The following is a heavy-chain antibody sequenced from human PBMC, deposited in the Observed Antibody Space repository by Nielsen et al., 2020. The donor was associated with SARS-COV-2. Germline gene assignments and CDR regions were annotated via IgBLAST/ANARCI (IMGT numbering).Heavy chain of an antibody. Sequence: GGSLRLSCAASGFTFSSYGMHWVRQSPEKGLMWVAHIDYEGSLTSYADSVKGRFTISRDNAKNIVYLQMNSLRVEDTAVYYCARRNILDYWGQGTLVTVSS. CDR3: ARRNILDY. CDR1: GFTFSSYG. CDR2: IDYEGSLT. J-gene: IGHJ4*02. V-gene: IGHV3-74*01. D-gene: IGHD3-9*01.